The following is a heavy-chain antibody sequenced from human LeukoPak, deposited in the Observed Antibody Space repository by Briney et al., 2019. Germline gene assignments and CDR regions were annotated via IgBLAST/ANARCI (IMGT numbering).Heavy chain of an antibody. CDR3: ARSLAGNLFRWLDP. V-gene: IGHV4-61*01. J-gene: IGHJ5*02. Sequence: SETLSLTCTVSGGSVSSGSYYWSWVRQPPGKGLEWIGDIYHSGSTKYSASLKSRVIIPVDTSKNQFSLKLSSVTAADTAVYYCARSLAGNLFRWLDPWGQGTLVTVFS. CDR2: IYHSGST. D-gene: IGHD1-1*01. CDR1: GGSVSSGSYY.